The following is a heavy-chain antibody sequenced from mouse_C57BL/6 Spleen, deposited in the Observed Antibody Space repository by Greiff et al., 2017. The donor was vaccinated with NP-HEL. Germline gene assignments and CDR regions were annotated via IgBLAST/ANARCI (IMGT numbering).Heavy chain of an antibody. Sequence: VQLQQSGAELVKPGASVKISCKASGYAFSSYWMNWVKQRPGKGLEWIGQIYPGDGDTNYNGKFKGKATLTADKSSSTAYMQLSSLTSEDSAVYFCARRRNLYYFDYWGQGTTLTVSS. CDR1: GYAFSSYW. CDR2: IYPGDGDT. V-gene: IGHV1-80*01. J-gene: IGHJ2*01. CDR3: ARRRNLYYFDY.